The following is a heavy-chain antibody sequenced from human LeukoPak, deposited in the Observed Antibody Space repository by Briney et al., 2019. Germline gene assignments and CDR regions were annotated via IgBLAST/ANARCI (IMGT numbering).Heavy chain of an antibody. CDR3: ARDGGYCSSTSCYLPFDY. D-gene: IGHD2-2*01. V-gene: IGHV3-21*01. Sequence: GGSLRLSCAASGFTFSTYSMNWVRQAPGKGLEWVSSISGSGVSIYYADSVQGRFTISRDNAKNSLYLQMNSLRAEDTAVYYCARDGGYCSSTSCYLPFDYWGQGTLVTVSS. J-gene: IGHJ4*02. CDR1: GFTFSTYS. CDR2: ISGSGVSI.